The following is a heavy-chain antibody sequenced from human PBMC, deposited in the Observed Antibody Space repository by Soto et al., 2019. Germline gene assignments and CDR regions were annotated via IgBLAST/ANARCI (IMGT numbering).Heavy chain of an antibody. J-gene: IGHJ2*01. D-gene: IGHD5-12*01. CDR2: INAGNGNT. CDR3: ARRVEEGATTGSDWYFAF. Sequence: ASVKVSCKASGYIFTKFSIHWVRQAPGQSLEWMGWINAGNGNTRYSQKFQDRVTISRDTSASTAYMELSSLTSEDTAVYYCARRVEEGATTGSDWYFAFWGRGTLVTVSS. V-gene: IGHV1-3*01. CDR1: GYIFTKFS.